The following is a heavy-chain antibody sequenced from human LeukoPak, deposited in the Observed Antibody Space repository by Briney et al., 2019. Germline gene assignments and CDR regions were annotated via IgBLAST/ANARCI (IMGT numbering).Heavy chain of an antibody. CDR3: ARDGGDYVY. CDR2: ITTYNGNT. V-gene: IGHV1-18*01. D-gene: IGHD4-17*01. J-gene: IGHJ4*02. CDR1: GYTFTNYA. Sequence: ASVKVSCKASGYTFTNYAISRVRQAPGQGLEWMGWITTYNGNTNYAQKFQGRVTMTTDTSTSTAYMELRSLRSDDTAVYYCARDGGDYVYWGQGTLVTVSS.